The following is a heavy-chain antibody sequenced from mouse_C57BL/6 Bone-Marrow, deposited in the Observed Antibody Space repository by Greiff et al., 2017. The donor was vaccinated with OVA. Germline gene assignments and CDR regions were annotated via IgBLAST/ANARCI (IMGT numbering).Heavy chain of an antibody. Sequence: EVKLQESGPVLVKPGASVKMSCKASGYTFTDYYMNWVKQSHGQSLEWIGVINPYNGGTSYNQKFKGKATLTVDKSSSTAYMELNSLTSEDSAVYYCAREDWDPYYYAMDYWGQGTSVTGSS. V-gene: IGHV1-19*01. D-gene: IGHD4-1*01. CDR1: GYTFTDYY. CDR3: AREDWDPYYYAMDY. J-gene: IGHJ4*01. CDR2: INPYNGGT.